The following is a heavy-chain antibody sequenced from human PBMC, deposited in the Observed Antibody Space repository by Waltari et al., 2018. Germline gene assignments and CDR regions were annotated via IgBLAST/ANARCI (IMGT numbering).Heavy chain of an antibody. CDR2: ISEDGSNK. J-gene: IGHJ6*02. V-gene: IGHV3-30*03. Sequence: QVQLVESGGGVVQPGRSLRLSCAASGFTFSSYGMHWVRQAPGKGLEWVAVISEDGSNKDYADSGKGRFTISRDNSKNTLYLQMNSLRAEDTAVYYCVRFLEWLRSGYYGMDVWGQGTTVTVSS. D-gene: IGHD3-3*01. CDR3: VRFLEWLRSGYYGMDV. CDR1: GFTFSSYG.